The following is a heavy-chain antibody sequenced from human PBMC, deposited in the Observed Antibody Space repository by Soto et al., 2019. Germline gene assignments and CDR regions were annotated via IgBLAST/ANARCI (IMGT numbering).Heavy chain of an antibody. Sequence: SESLSLTCTVSGDSITNKNYHWGWTRQNPGKGLEGIGTVYSNGRTYQNPPLKGRLARAVDTSKNQASLSLISVTAADTAVYFCASLTNGRPGASWGQGTRVTVSS. V-gene: IGHV4-39*01. CDR3: ASLTNGRPGAS. D-gene: IGHD2-8*01. CDR2: VYSNGRT. CDR1: GDSITNKNYH. J-gene: IGHJ5*02.